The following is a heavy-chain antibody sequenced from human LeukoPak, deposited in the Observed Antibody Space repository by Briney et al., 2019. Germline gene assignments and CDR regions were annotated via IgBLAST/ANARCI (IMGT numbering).Heavy chain of an antibody. CDR3: ANSLTSGY. J-gene: IGHJ4*02. CDR2: ISTDGTST. CDR1: GFSFSSHL. Sequence: GGSLRLSCAASGFSFSSHLVYWVRQAPGKGLVCVSRISTDGTSTNYADSVKGRFTISRDNARNTLYLQMNSLRAEDTAVYYCANSLTSGYWGQGTLVTVSS. D-gene: IGHD4-23*01. V-gene: IGHV3-74*01.